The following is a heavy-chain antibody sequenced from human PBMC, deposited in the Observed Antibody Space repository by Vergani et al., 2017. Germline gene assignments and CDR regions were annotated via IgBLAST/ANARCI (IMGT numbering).Heavy chain of an antibody. CDR1: GFTFSSYA. V-gene: IGHV3-23*01. D-gene: IGHD3-9*01. CDR3: AKGYDILTVFDY. CDR2: ISGSGGST. J-gene: IGHJ4*02. Sequence: EVQLLESGGGLVQPGGSLRLSCAASGFTFSSYAMNWVRQAPGKGLEWVSGISGSGGSTYYADSVKGRFTISRDNSKHTLYLQMNSLRAEDTAVYYCAKGYDILTVFDYWGQGTLVTVSS.